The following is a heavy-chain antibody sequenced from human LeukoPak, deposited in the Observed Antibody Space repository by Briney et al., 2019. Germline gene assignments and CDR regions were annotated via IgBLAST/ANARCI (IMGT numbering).Heavy chain of an antibody. J-gene: IGHJ3*02. CDR1: GGSISSYY. CDR3: ARHRGPDAFDI. CDR2: IYYSGST. Sequence: PSETLSLTCTVSGGSISSYYWSWIRQPPGKGLEWIGYIYYSGSTNYNPSLKSRVTISVDTSKNQFSLKLSSVTGADTAVYYCARHRGPDAFDIWGQGTMVTVSS. V-gene: IGHV4-59*08.